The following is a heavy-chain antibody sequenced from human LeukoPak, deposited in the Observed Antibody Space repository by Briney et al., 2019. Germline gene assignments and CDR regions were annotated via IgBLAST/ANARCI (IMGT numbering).Heavy chain of an antibody. D-gene: IGHD3-3*01. Sequence: ASVKVSCKASGGTFSSYAISWVRQAPGQGREWMGGIIPIFGTANYAQKFQGRVTITADESTSTAYMELSSLRSEDTAVYYCARHTIFGVVPFDYWGQGTLVTVSS. CDR3: ARHTIFGVVPFDY. CDR2: IIPIFGTA. CDR1: GGTFSSYA. V-gene: IGHV1-69*13. J-gene: IGHJ4*02.